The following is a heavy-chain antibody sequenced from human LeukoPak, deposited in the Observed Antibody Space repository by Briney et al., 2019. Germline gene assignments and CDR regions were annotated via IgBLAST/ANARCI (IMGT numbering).Heavy chain of an antibody. V-gene: IGHV3-23*01. Sequence: GGSLRLSCAASGFTFSSYSMNWVRQAPGKGLEWVSAISGSGGSTYYADSVKGRFTISRDNSKNTLYLQMNSLRAEDTAVYYCAKDVGYYYDSSGLYWGQGTLVTVSS. D-gene: IGHD3-22*01. J-gene: IGHJ4*02. CDR1: GFTFSSYS. CDR2: ISGSGGST. CDR3: AKDVGYYYDSSGLY.